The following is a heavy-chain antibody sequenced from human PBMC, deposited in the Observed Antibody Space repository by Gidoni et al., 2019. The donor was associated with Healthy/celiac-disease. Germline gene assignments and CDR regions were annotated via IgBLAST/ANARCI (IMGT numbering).Heavy chain of an antibody. CDR3: ANRQQPFDY. J-gene: IGHJ4*02. CDR1: GFTFSSYA. D-gene: IGHD6-13*01. CDR2: ISGSGVST. V-gene: IGHV3-23*01. Sequence: EVQLLESGGGLVQPGGSLSLSCAASGFTFSSYAMSWVRQAPGKGLEWVSAISGSGVSTYYADSVKGRFTISRENSKNTLYLQMNSLRAEDTAVYYCANRQQPFDYWGQGTLVTVSS.